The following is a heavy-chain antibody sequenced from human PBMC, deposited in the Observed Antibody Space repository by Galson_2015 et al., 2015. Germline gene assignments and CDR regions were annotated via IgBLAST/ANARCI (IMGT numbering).Heavy chain of an antibody. J-gene: IGHJ3*02. V-gene: IGHV3-74*01. Sequence: SLRLSCAASGFTFSNYWMHWVRQAPGKGLVWVSRINTDGSSTNYADSVKGRFTISRDNARNTLYVQVNSLRDEDTAVYYCARGSGFDIWGQGTIVTVSS. CDR2: INTDGSST. CDR3: ARGSGFDI. CDR1: GFTFSNYW.